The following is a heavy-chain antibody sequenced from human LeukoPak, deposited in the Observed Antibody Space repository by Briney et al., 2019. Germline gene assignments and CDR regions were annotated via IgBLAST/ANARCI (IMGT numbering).Heavy chain of an antibody. CDR3: ARGGTRPMAH. D-gene: IGHD3-10*01. CDR1: GGSISSRNYY. CDR2: IYYSGST. Sequence: SETLSLTCTVSGGSISSRNYYWGWIRQPPGKGLELIGSIYYSGSTYYNPSLKSRVTISVDTSKNQFSLKLSSVTAADTAVYYCARGGTRPMAHWGQGNLVTVSS. V-gene: IGHV4-39*01. J-gene: IGHJ4*02.